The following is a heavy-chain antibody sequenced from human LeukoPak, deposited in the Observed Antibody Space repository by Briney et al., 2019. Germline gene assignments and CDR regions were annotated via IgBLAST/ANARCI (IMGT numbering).Heavy chain of an antibody. Sequence: SETLSLTCTVSGGSISSSSYYWGWIRQPPGKGLEWIGSIYYSGSTYYNPSLKSRVTISVDTSKNQFSLKLSSVTAADTAVYYCARQYYDISAGAFDIWGQGTMVTVSS. J-gene: IGHJ3*02. CDR1: GGSISSSSYY. D-gene: IGHD3-9*01. CDR2: IYYSGST. CDR3: ARQYYDISAGAFDI. V-gene: IGHV4-39*01.